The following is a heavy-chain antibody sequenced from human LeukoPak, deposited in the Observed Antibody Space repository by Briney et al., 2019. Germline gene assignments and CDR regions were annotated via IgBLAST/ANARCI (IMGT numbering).Heavy chain of an antibody. Sequence: SQTLSLTCTVSGGSISSDDYYWSWIRQPPGKGLEWIGNITYSGSTDYSPSLRSRVTMSVDTSKNQFSLKLNSVTAAETAMYFCARGGVGGYDYFDSWGQGTLVAVSS. CDR3: ARGGVGGYDYFDS. V-gene: IGHV4-30-4*01. CDR2: ITYSGST. D-gene: IGHD5-12*01. J-gene: IGHJ4*02. CDR1: GGSISSDDYY.